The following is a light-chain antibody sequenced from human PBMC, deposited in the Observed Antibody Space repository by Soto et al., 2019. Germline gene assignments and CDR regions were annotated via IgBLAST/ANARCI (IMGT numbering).Light chain of an antibody. CDR2: GAS. Sequence: EIVLTQSPGTLSLSPGERATLSCRASQSVSSSYLAWYQQKPGQAPRLLIYGASTRAAGVSARFSGSGSGTEFTLTISSLQPEDFASYFCLQDYTYPWTFGQGTKVDIK. CDR1: QSVSSSY. J-gene: IGKJ1*01. CDR3: LQDYTYPWT. V-gene: IGKV3D-7*01.